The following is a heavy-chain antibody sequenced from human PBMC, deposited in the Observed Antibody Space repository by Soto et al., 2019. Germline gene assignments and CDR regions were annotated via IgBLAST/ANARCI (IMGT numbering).Heavy chain of an antibody. CDR2: IWYDGSNK. D-gene: IGHD3-22*01. V-gene: IGHV3-33*01. CDR1: GFPFSSYG. J-gene: IGHJ4*02. Sequence: QVQLVESGGGVVQPGRSLRLSCAASGFPFSSYGMHWVRQAPGKGLEWVAVIWYDGSNKYYVDSVKGRFIISRDNSKNTLYLQMNSLRAEDTAVYYCARAQYYYDSSGYYNFDYWGQGTLVTVSS. CDR3: ARAQYYYDSSGYYNFDY.